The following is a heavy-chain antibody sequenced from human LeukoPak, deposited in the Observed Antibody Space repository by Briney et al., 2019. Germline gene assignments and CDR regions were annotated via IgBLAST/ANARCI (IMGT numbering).Heavy chain of an antibody. V-gene: IGHV1-69*05. CDR1: GYTFTSYA. D-gene: IGHD5-24*01. CDR3: AINWYY. J-gene: IGHJ4*02. Sequence: ASVKVSCKASGYTFTSYAMHWVRQAPGQRLEWMGGIIPIFGTANYAQKLQGRVTMTTDTSTSTAYMELRSLRSDDTAVYYCAINWYYWGQGTLVTVSS. CDR2: IIPIFGTA.